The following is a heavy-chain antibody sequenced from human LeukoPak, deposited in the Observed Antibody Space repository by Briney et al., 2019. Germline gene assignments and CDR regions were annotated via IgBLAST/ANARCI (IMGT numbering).Heavy chain of an antibody. CDR3: AKAPMAARPYYYYYMDV. Sequence: GGSLRLSCAASGFTFSSYGMHWVRQAPGKGLEWVAFIRYDGSNKYYADSVKGRFTISRDNSKNTLYLQMNSLRAEDTAVYYCAKAPMAARPYYYYYMDVWGKGTTVTVSS. CDR2: IRYDGSNK. D-gene: IGHD6-6*01. V-gene: IGHV3-30*02. J-gene: IGHJ6*03. CDR1: GFTFSSYG.